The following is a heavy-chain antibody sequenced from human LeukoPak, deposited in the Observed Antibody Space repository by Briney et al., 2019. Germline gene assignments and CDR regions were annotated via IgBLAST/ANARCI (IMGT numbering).Heavy chain of an antibody. CDR2: ISSSSSYI. CDR1: GFTFSSYS. V-gene: IGHV3-21*01. J-gene: IGHJ4*02. CDR3: ARSTAIEYFDY. D-gene: IGHD2-2*02. Sequence: GGSLRLSCAASGFTFSSYSMNWVRQAPGKGLEWVSSISSSSSYIYYADSVHGRFTISRDNAKNSLYLQMNSLRAEDTAVYYCARSTAIEYFDYWGQGTLVTVSS.